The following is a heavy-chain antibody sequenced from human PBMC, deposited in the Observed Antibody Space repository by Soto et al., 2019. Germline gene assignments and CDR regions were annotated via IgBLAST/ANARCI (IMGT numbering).Heavy chain of an antibody. Sequence: TLCVTCSVSSAAISSADRYWTWTRKYPGKGLEWIGYIYYSGSASYNPSLKSRVTMSVDTSKNQFSLKLSSVTAADTAVYYCARDSRICVDLGAYYSNDLHVWGHGTTVSVS. V-gene: IGHV4-31*03. D-gene: IGHD3-16*01. J-gene: IGHJ6*02. CDR2: IYYSGSA. CDR1: SAAISSADRY. CDR3: ARDSRICVDLGAYYSNDLHV.